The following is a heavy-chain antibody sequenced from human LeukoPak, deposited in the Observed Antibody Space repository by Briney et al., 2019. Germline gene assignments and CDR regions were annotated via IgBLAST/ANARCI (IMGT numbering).Heavy chain of an antibody. CDR1: GGSISSYY. D-gene: IGHD4-17*01. CDR2: IYYSGST. Sequence: PSETLSLTCTVSGGSISSYYWSWIRQPPGKGLEWIGYIYYSGSTNYNPSLKSRVTISVDTSKNQFSLKLSSVTAADTAVYYCARDGHYGDYVGLDYWGQGTLVTVSS. V-gene: IGHV4-59*01. CDR3: ARDGHYGDYVGLDY. J-gene: IGHJ4*02.